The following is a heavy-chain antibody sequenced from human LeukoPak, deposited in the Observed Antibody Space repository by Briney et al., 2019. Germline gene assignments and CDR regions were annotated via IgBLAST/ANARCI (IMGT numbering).Heavy chain of an antibody. J-gene: IGHJ4*02. CDR2: IYHSGST. Sequence: SQTLSLTCAVSGGSFSSGGYSWSWIRQPPGKGLEWIGYIYHSGSTYYNPSLKSRVTISVDRSKNQFSLKLSSVTAADTAVYYCARGPDLIAVAALYYFDYWGQGTLVTVSS. D-gene: IGHD6-19*01. CDR3: ARGPDLIAVAALYYFDY. CDR1: GGSFSSGGYS. V-gene: IGHV4-30-2*01.